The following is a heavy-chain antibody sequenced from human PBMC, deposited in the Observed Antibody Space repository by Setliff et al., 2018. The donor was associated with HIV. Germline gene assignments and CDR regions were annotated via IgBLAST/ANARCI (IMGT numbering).Heavy chain of an antibody. Sequence: PSGTLSLTCIVSGAGISGYSWSWIRQPPGKGLEWIGDIDSNGRPNYNTSLNSRLTVSADPSKNQISMKLSSVTAADTAIYYCARLCSNGVCRPVGDHVFDVWGQGTMVTV. CDR1: GAGISGYS. CDR2: IDSNGRP. J-gene: IGHJ3*01. V-gene: IGHV4-4*09. CDR3: ARLCSNGVCRPVGDHVFDV. D-gene: IGHD2-8*01.